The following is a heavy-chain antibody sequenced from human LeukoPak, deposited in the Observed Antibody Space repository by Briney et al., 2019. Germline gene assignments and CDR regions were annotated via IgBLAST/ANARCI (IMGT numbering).Heavy chain of an antibody. D-gene: IGHD5-12*01. J-gene: IGHJ4*02. Sequence: ASVEVSCKASGYMFTGNYMHWVRQAPGQGLEWMGWINPNNGGTNYAQKFQGRVTMTRDTSISTAYMELSRLTSDDTAVYYCVRDYFRGDIVATIMDFWGQGTLVTVSS. CDR3: VRDYFRGDIVATIMDF. CDR2: INPNNGGT. CDR1: GYMFTGNY. V-gene: IGHV1-2*02.